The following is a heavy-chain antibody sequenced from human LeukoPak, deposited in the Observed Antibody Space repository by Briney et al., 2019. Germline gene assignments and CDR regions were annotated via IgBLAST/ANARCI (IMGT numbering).Heavy chain of an antibody. V-gene: IGHV3-48*04. J-gene: IGHJ4*02. CDR2: ISSSSSTI. Sequence: PGGSLRLSCAASGFTFSSYSMNWVRQAPGKGLEWVSYISSSSSTIYYADSVKGRFTISRDNAKNSLYLQMNSLRAEDTAIYYCASAPGLGYWGQGTLVTVSS. D-gene: IGHD3-16*01. CDR3: ASAPGLGY. CDR1: GFTFSSYS.